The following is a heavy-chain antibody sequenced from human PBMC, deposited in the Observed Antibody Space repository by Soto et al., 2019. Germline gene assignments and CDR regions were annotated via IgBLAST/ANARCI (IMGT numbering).Heavy chain of an antibody. V-gene: IGHV3-30-3*01. CDR3: ARDEGYCSGGSCYLTYYYYYGMDV. CDR2: ISYDGSNK. CDR1: GFTFSSYA. J-gene: IGHJ6*02. D-gene: IGHD2-15*01. Sequence: GGSLRLSCAASGFTFSSYAMHWVRQAPGKGLEWVAVISYDGSNKYYADSVKGRFTISRDNSKNTLYLQMNSLRAEDTAVYYCARDEGYCSGGSCYLTYYYYYGMDVWGQGTTVTVSS.